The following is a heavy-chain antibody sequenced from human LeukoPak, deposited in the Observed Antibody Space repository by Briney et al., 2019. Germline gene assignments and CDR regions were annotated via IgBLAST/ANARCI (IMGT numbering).Heavy chain of an antibody. Sequence: PSETLSLTCTVSGGSISSSSYYWGWIRQPPGTGLEWIGSICYSGSTYYNPSLKSRVTISVDMSKNQFSLKLSSVTAADTAVYYCARAITMVRGVIITGCDYWGQGTLVTVSS. V-gene: IGHV4-39*01. CDR2: ICYSGST. J-gene: IGHJ4*02. CDR3: ARAITMVRGVIITGCDY. CDR1: GGSISSSSYY. D-gene: IGHD3-10*01.